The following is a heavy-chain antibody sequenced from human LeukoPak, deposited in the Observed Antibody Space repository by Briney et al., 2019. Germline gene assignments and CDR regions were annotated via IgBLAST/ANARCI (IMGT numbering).Heavy chain of an antibody. CDR3: ARHYNLDVLLRGNNRLVKFDY. J-gene: IGHJ4*02. CDR2: IASDGSST. V-gene: IGHV3-74*01. D-gene: IGHD1/OR15-1a*01. CDR1: GFTFSSYW. Sequence: GGSLRLSCAASGFTFSSYWMNWVRQAPGKGLVWVSRIASDGSSTTYADSVKGRFSISRDNAKNTLYLQMNSLRVEDTAVYYCARHYNLDVLLRGNNRLVKFDYWGQGTLVTVS.